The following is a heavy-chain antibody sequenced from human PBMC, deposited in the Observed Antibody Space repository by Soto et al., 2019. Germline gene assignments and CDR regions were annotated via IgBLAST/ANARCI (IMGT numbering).Heavy chain of an antibody. Sequence: PGESLKISCKGSGYSFTSYWIGWVRQMPGKGLEWMGIIYPGDSDTRYSPSFQGQVTISADKSISTAYLQWSSLKASDTAMYYCARHSQYYGSGSPNPFAPWGKGTLVTVSS. CDR2: IYPGDSDT. D-gene: IGHD3-10*01. CDR1: GYSFTSYW. J-gene: IGHJ5*02. V-gene: IGHV5-51*01. CDR3: ARHSQYYGSGSPNPFAP.